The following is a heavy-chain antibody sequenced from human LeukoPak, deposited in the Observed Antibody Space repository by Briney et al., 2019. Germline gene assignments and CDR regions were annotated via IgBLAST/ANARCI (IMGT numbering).Heavy chain of an antibody. Sequence: PGGSLRLSCAASGFTFSSYEMNWVRQAPGKGLEWVSSIDSSGRYIYYANSAKGRFTISRDNAENSLFLHMNSLRAEDTAVYYCAREKEYASGHYFYYGMDVWGQGTTVTVSS. CDR1: GFTFSSYE. V-gene: IGHV3-21*01. CDR3: AREKEYASGHYFYYGMDV. J-gene: IGHJ6*02. D-gene: IGHD2/OR15-2a*01. CDR2: IDSSGRYI.